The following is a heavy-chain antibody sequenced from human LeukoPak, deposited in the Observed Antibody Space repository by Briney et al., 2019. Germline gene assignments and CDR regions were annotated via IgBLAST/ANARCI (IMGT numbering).Heavy chain of an antibody. Sequence: SETLSLTCAVYGGSFSGYYWSWIRQPPGKGLEWIGEINHSGSTNYNPSLKSRVTISVDTSKNQFSLKLSSVTAADTAVYYCARPLYYYYYMDVWGKGTTVTVSS. J-gene: IGHJ6*03. CDR2: INHSGST. CDR1: GGSFSGYY. V-gene: IGHV4-34*01. CDR3: ARPLYYYYYMDV.